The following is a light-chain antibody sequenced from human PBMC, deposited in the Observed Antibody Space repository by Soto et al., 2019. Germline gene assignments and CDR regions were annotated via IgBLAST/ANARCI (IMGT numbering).Light chain of an antibody. J-gene: IGLJ1*01. Sequence: QSALTQPASVSGSPGQSITISCTGTSSDVGGFNYVSWYQQHPGKAPKLVIYEVSNRPSGVSNRFSGSKSGNTASLTISGLQAEDEAEYYCSSYTSTSTYVFATGTKVTVL. CDR3: SSYTSTSTYV. CDR2: EVS. CDR1: SSDVGGFNY. V-gene: IGLV2-14*01.